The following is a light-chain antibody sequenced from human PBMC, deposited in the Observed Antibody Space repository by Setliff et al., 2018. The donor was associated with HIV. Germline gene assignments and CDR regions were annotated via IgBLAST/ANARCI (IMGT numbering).Light chain of an antibody. Sequence: SALTQPPSASGTPGQRISISCSGTSSNIGGHFVYWYQQFPGTAPKLLIHRNDLRPSGVPDRFSASKSGTSASLAISGLRSDDEAVYYCASWDDMLSVVFGGGTKVTVL. CDR3: ASWDDMLSVV. V-gene: IGLV1-47*01. J-gene: IGLJ3*02. CDR2: RND. CDR1: SSNIGGHF.